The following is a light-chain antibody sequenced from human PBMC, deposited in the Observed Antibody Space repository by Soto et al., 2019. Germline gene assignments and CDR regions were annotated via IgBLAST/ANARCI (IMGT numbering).Light chain of an antibody. CDR2: AAS. CDR1: QSVSSY. Sequence: DIQMTQSPSSLSASVGDRVTITCRTSQSVSSYLNWYQQKPGKAPNLLVFAASSLQSGVPSRFSGSGSGTDFTLTVNRLQPEDFATYYCQQSYTYPHTFGQGTKLEI. J-gene: IGKJ2*01. CDR3: QQSYTYPHT. V-gene: IGKV1-39*01.